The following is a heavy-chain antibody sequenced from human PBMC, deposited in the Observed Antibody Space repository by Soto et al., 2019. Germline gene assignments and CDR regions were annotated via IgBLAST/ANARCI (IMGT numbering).Heavy chain of an antibody. D-gene: IGHD6-13*01. CDR1: GYTFTGYY. CDR3: ARDRLYSSSWYRYYYYGMDV. J-gene: IGHJ6*02. CDR2: INPNSGGT. Sequence: ASVKVSCKASGYTFTGYYMHWVRQAPGQGLEWMGWINPNSGGTNYAQKFQGWVTMTRDTSISTAYMELSRLRSDDTAVYYCARDRLYSSSWYRYYYYGMDVWGQGTTVTVSS. V-gene: IGHV1-2*04.